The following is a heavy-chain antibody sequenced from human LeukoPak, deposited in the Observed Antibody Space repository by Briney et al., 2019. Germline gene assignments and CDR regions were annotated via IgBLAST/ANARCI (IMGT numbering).Heavy chain of an antibody. V-gene: IGHV3-48*02. CDR1: GFTFSSYS. Sequence: GGSLRLSCAASGFTFSSYSMNWVRQAPGKGLEWVSYISSSSNTIYYADSVKGRFTISRDNAKNSLYLQVNSLRDEDTAVYYCVRRLENWGQGTLVTVSS. CDR2: ISSSSNTI. J-gene: IGHJ1*01. CDR3: VRRLEN.